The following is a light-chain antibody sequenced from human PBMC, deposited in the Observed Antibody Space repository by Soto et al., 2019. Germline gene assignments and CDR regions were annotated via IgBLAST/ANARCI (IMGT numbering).Light chain of an antibody. V-gene: IGKV1-5*03. CDR3: QHYNSYSEA. Sequence: DIHMTHSPSTLSGSVGDRVTITCRASQTISSWLAWYQQKPGKAPKLLIYKASTLKSGVPSRFSGSGSGTEFTLTISSLQPDDFATHYCQHYNSYSEASGQGSKVEIX. J-gene: IGKJ1*01. CDR2: KAS. CDR1: QTISSW.